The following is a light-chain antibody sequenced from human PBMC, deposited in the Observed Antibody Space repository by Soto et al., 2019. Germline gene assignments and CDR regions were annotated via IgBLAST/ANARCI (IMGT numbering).Light chain of an antibody. V-gene: IGKV3-11*01. CDR1: QSVSSY. J-gene: IGKJ4*01. CDR3: QQRSNWPLT. CDR2: DAS. Sequence: EIVLTQSPATLSLSPGERATLSCRASQSVSSYLAWYQQKPGQAPRLLIYDASNRATGVPARFSGSVSGTDFTLTIRSLEPEDVAIYHCQQRSNWPLTFGGGTKVEIK.